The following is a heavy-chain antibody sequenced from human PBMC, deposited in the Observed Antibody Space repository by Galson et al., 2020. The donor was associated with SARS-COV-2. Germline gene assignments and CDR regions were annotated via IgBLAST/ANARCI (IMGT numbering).Heavy chain of an antibody. V-gene: IGHV4-39*01. D-gene: IGHD6-13*01. Sequence: ETSETLSLTCTVSGGSITSSSYYWGWIRQPPGKGLEWIGSIYYSGRTTYNPSLKSRVTISVDTSKNQFSLKLSSVTAADTAVYYCARLRIAAAGSRPYYYGMDVWGQGTTVTVSS. CDR1: GGSITSSSYY. J-gene: IGHJ6*02. CDR3: ARLRIAAAGSRPYYYGMDV. CDR2: IYYSGRT.